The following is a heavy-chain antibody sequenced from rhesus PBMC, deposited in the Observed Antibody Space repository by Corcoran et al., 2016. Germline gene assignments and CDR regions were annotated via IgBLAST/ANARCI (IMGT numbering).Heavy chain of an antibody. CDR3: ARVNWNAGLDY. Sequence: QVQLKESGPGLVKPSETLSLTCAVSGGSVSSGYGWGWIRQPPGKGLEWVGPIYGTTGHTSSAPSLKSLVSLARDISQNQLSLRLNSVTAADTAVYFCARVNWNAGLDYWGQGVLVTVSS. V-gene: IGHV4S7*01. CDR2: IYGTTGHT. CDR1: GGSVSSGYG. D-gene: IGHD1-7*02. J-gene: IGHJ4*01.